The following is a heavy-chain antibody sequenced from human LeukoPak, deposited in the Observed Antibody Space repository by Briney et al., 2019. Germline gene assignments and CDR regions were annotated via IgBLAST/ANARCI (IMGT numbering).Heavy chain of an antibody. CDR1: GFTFSDYY. V-gene: IGHV3-11*04. J-gene: IGHJ5*02. Sequence: GGSLRLXCAASGFTFSDYYMSWVRQAPGKGLEWVSYISGSGSTIYYSDSVKGRFTCSRDNAKNSLYMQMNSLRAEDTAVYYCARERGLEFDPWGQGTLVTVSS. CDR3: ARERGLEFDP. D-gene: IGHD3-10*01. CDR2: ISGSGSTI.